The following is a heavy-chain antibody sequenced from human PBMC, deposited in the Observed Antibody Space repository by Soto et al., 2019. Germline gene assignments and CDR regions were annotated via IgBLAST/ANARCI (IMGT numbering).Heavy chain of an antibody. J-gene: IGHJ4*02. CDR3: ATSYGNALYTY. Sequence: SETLSLTCTVSGGSISSYYWSWIRQPPGKGLEWIGYIYYSGSTNYNPSLKSRVTISVDTSKNQFSLQLTSVTVADTAVYYCATSYGNALYTYWGQGTQVTVSS. CDR2: IYYSGST. D-gene: IGHD2-8*01. V-gene: IGHV4-59*01. CDR1: GGSISSYY.